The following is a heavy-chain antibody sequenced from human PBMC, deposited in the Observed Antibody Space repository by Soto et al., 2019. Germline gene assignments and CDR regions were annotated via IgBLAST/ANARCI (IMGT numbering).Heavy chain of an antibody. D-gene: IGHD2-15*01. Sequence: QVQLVQSGAEVKKPGASVKVSCKASGYTFTSYGISWVRQAPGQGLEWMGWISAYNGNTNYAQKLQGRVTMTTDTSTRTADMYLRSLRSDDTDVYYCARDRVIVVVVAATALDYWGQGTMVTVSS. V-gene: IGHV1-18*01. CDR3: ARDRVIVVVVAATALDY. J-gene: IGHJ4*02. CDR2: ISAYNGNT. CDR1: GYTFTSYG.